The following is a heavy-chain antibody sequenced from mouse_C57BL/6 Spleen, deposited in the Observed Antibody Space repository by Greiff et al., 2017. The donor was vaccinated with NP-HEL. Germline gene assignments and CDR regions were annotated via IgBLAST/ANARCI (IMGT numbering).Heavy chain of an antibody. CDR1: GFTFSDYG. J-gene: IGHJ2*01. CDR2: ISSGSSTI. Sequence: EVKVVESGGGLVKPGGSLKLSCAASGFTFSDYGMHWVRQAPEKGLEWVAYISSGSSTIYYADTVKGRFTISRDNAKNTLFLQMTSLRSEDTAMYYCARGLLRPLEGFDYWGQGTTLTVSS. V-gene: IGHV5-17*01. D-gene: IGHD1-2*01. CDR3: ARGLLRPLEGFDY.